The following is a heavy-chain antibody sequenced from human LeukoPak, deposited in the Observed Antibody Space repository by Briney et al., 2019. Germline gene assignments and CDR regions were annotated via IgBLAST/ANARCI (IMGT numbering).Heavy chain of an antibody. CDR2: IISKAYGETT. CDR1: GFIFGGYA. Sequence: PGGSLRLSCTASGFIFGGYAMTWLRQAPGEGLEWVGCIISKAYGETTEYAASVKGRFTISRDDSKSIAYLQMNSLKTEDTAVYYCTRDIRASSGGYHGMDVWGKGTTVTVSS. V-gene: IGHV3-49*03. D-gene: IGHD2-8*02. CDR3: TRDIRASSGGYHGMDV. J-gene: IGHJ6*04.